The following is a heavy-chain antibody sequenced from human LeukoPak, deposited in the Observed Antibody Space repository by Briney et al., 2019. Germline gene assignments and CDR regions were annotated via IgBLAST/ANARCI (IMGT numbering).Heavy chain of an antibody. CDR3: ARQRQWLRYAFDI. V-gene: IGHV4-39*01. D-gene: IGHD6-19*01. J-gene: IGHJ3*02. Sequence: SETLSLTCTVSGGSISSSSYYWGWIRQPPGKGLEWIGSIYYSGSTYYNPSLKSRVTISVDTSKNQSSLKLSSVTAADTAVYYCARQRQWLRYAFDIWGQGTMVTVSS. CDR1: GGSISSSSYY. CDR2: IYYSGST.